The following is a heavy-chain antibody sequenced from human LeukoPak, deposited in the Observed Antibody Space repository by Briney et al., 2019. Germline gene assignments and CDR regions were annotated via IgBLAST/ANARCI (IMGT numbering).Heavy chain of an antibody. CDR2: ISYDGSNK. D-gene: IGHD6-13*01. CDR1: GFTFSSYG. Sequence: PGGSLRLSCAASGFTFSSYGMHWVRQAPGKGLEWVAVISYDGSNKYYADSVKGRFTICRDNSKNTLYLQMNSLRAEDTAVYYCATIAAAVYYFDYWGQGTLVTVSS. CDR3: ATIAAAVYYFDY. V-gene: IGHV3-30*03. J-gene: IGHJ4*02.